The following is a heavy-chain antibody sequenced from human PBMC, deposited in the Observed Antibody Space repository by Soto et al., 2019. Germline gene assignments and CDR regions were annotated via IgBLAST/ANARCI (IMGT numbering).Heavy chain of an antibody. D-gene: IGHD6-13*01. Sequence: ASVKVSCKGSGYTFTSYAMHWVRQAPGQRLEWMGWINAGNGNTKYSQKFQGRVTITRDTSASTAYMELSSLRSEDTAVYYCARDGDIADGADLWGQGTMVTVSS. CDR1: GYTFTSYA. CDR2: INAGNGNT. V-gene: IGHV1-3*01. J-gene: IGHJ3*01. CDR3: ARDGDIADGADL.